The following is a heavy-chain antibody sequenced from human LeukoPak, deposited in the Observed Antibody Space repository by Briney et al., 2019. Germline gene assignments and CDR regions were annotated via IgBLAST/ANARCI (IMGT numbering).Heavy chain of an antibody. J-gene: IGHJ4*02. CDR1: GFTFSTYW. CDR2: IRQDGSEK. CDR3: ARDGLEYCSGGSCYYDY. V-gene: IGHV3-7*01. Sequence: PGGSLRLSCAASGFTFSTYWMSWVRQAPGKGLEWVANIRQDGSEKYYVDSVKGRFTISRDNAKNSLYLQMNSLRAEDTAVYYCARDGLEYCSGGSCYYDYWGQGTLVTVSS. D-gene: IGHD2-15*01.